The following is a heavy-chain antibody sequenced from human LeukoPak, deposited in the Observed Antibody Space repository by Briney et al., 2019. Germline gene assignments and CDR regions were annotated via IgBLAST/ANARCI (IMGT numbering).Heavy chain of an antibody. J-gene: IGHJ6*03. CDR1: GGSISSYY. CDR2: IDYSGST. Sequence: SETLSLTCTVSGGSISSYYWSWIRQPPGKGLEWSGYIDYSGSTNYNPSLRSRVTMSVDTSKNQFSLKLTSVTAADTAVYYCARAQAGYYCMDVWGKGTTVTVSS. V-gene: IGHV4-59*01. CDR3: ARAQAGYYCMDV.